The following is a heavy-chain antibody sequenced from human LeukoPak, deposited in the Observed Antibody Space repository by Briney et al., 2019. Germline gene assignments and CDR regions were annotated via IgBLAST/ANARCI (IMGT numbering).Heavy chain of an antibody. Sequence: SETLSLTCSVSGGSISTYYWNWIRQPPGKGLEWIWYIYYNGGTNYSPSLKNRVTISVDTSKNQFSLKLSSVTAADTAVYYCARGLTQAARKTPFDYSGQGTLVTVSS. D-gene: IGHD6-6*01. V-gene: IGHV4-59*01. CDR2: IYYNGGT. CDR1: GGSISTYY. J-gene: IGHJ4*02. CDR3: ARGLTQAARKTPFDY.